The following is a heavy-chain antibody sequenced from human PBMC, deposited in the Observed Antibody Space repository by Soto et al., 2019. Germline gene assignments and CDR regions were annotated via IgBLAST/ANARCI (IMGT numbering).Heavy chain of an antibody. CDR3: ARRHCSSSSCYRRYGMDV. V-gene: IGHV5-10-1*01. D-gene: IGHD2-2*01. J-gene: IGHJ6*02. CDR2: IDPSDSYT. CDR1: GYSFTSYW. Sequence: LGESLKISCKGSGYSFTSYWISWVRQMPGKGLEWMGQIDPSDSYTTYSPSFQGHVTLSVDKSITTAYLQWSSLRASDTAMYYCARRHCSSSSCYRRYGMDVWGQGTTVTVSS.